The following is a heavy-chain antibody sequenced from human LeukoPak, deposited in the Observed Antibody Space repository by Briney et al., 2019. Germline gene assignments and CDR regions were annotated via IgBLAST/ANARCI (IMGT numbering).Heavy chain of an antibody. J-gene: IGHJ6*02. Sequence: PGGSLRLSCAASGFTFSSHVMNWVRQAPGKGLEWVSCIGSSSSYTDYADSVKGRFTISRDNAKNSLYLQMNSLRAEDTAVYYCARAPHYSNYGPYYYGMDVWGQGTTVTVSS. D-gene: IGHD4-11*01. CDR3: ARAPHYSNYGPYYYGMDV. V-gene: IGHV3-21*05. CDR2: IGSSSSYT. CDR1: GFTFSSHV.